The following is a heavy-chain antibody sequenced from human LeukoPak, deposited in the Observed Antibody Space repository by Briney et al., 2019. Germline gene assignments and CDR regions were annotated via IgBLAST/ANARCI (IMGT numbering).Heavy chain of an antibody. V-gene: IGHV1-2*02. J-gene: IGHJ6*02. Sequence: GASVKVSCKASGYTFTGYYMHWVRQVPGQGLEWMGWINPNSGGTNYAQKFQGRVTMTRDTSISTAYMELSRLRSDDTAVYYCARGYSSGRDSDMDVWGQGTTVTVSS. CDR1: GYTFTGYY. CDR3: ARGYSSGRDSDMDV. CDR2: INPNSGGT. D-gene: IGHD6-19*01.